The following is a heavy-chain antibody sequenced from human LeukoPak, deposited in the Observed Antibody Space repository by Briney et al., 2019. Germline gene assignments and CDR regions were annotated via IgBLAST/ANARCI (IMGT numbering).Heavy chain of an antibody. J-gene: IGHJ4*02. V-gene: IGHV4-39*01. CDR1: GGSISSSRYY. CDR3: AMTGIAVAGAFDY. D-gene: IGHD6-19*01. CDR2: IYYSGST. Sequence: SETLSLTCTVSGGSISSSRYYWGWIRQPPGKGLERIGSIYYSGSTYYNPSLKSRVTISVDTSKNQFSLKLSSVTAADTAVYYCAMTGIAVAGAFDYWGQGTLVTVSS.